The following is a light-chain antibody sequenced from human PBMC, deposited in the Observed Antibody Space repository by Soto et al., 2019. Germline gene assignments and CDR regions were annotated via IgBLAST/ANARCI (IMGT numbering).Light chain of an antibody. CDR3: QQSYSSPPT. Sequence: DIHMTQSPSTLSASVGDRFTITCRASQSISSWLAWYQQKPGKAPKLLIFAASSLQSGVPARFSGSRSGQDFTLTISSLQPEDFATYYCQQSYSSPPTFGEGTKVDIK. CDR2: AAS. V-gene: IGKV1-39*01. CDR1: QSISSW. J-gene: IGKJ1*01.